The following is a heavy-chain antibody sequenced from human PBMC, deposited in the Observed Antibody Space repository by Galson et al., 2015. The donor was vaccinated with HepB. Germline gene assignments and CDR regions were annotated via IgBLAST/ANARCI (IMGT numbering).Heavy chain of an antibody. V-gene: IGHV3-11*06. Sequence: SLRLSCAASGFTFSDYYMSWIRQAPGKGLEWVSYISSSSSYTNYADSVKGRFTIYRDNAKNSLYLQMNSLRAEDTAVYYCARVGFQTHRKNWFDPWGQGTLVTVSS. D-gene: IGHD2-15*01. CDR2: ISSSSSYT. CDR1: GFTFSDYY. CDR3: ARVGFQTHRKNWFDP. J-gene: IGHJ5*02.